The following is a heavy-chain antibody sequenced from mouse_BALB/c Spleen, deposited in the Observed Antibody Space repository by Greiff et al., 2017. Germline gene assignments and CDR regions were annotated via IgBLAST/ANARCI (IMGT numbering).Heavy chain of an antibody. CDR3: ARGDGYYPYYAMDY. CDR1: GYSFTSGSF. J-gene: IGHJ4*01. Sequence: EVHLVESGPGLVKPSQSLSLSCSVSGYSFTSGSFWYWIRQPPGNKLEWMGYISYDGSNNYNPSLKNRTSITRDTSKNQFFLKLNSVTTEDTATYYCARGDGYYPYYAMDYWGQGTSVTVSS. D-gene: IGHD2-3*01. V-gene: IGHV3-6*02. CDR2: ISYDGSN.